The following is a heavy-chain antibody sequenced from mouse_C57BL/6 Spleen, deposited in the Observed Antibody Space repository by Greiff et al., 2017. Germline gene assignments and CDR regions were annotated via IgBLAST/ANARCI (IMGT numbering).Heavy chain of an antibody. CDR3: VRPFISTVVKGVIDY. J-gene: IGHJ4*01. D-gene: IGHD1-1*01. V-gene: IGHV1-64*01. CDR2: IHPNSGST. Sequence: VQLQQPGAELVKPGASVKLSCKASGYTFTSYWMHWVKQRPGQGLEWIGMIHPNSGSTNYNEKFKGKATLTVDKSSSTAYMQLSSLTSEDSAVYYGVRPFISTVVKGVIDYWGQGTTVTVSS. CDR1: GYTFTSYW.